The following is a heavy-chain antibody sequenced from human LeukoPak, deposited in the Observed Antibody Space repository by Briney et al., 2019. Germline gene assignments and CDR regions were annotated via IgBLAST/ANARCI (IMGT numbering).Heavy chain of an antibody. J-gene: IGHJ4*02. D-gene: IGHD1-26*01. V-gene: IGHV4-39*01. Sequence: SETLSLTCTVSGGSISSSSYYWGWIRQPPGKGLERIGSIYYSGSTYYNPSLKSRVTISVDTSKNQFSRKLSSVTAADAAVYYCARNTGIVGARWAVIDYWGQGTLVTVSS. CDR2: IYYSGST. CDR3: ARNTGIVGARWAVIDY. CDR1: GGSISSSSYY.